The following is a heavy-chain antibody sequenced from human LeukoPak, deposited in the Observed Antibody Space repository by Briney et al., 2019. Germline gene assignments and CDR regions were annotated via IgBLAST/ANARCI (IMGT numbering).Heavy chain of an antibody. J-gene: IGHJ3*01. CDR2: IYPGDSDT. Sequence: PGESLKISCKGSGYSFVNYWIGWVRQMPGKGLEWMGIIYPGDSDTRYSPSFQGQVSISVDKSINTAYLQWNSLRASDTAIYFCARQRAYSGNPDSFDLWGQGTMVTVFS. CDR1: GYSFVNYW. CDR3: ARQRAYSGNPDSFDL. D-gene: IGHD1-26*01. V-gene: IGHV5-51*01.